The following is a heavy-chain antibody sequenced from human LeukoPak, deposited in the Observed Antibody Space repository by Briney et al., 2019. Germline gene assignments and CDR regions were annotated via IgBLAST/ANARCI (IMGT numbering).Heavy chain of an antibody. CDR1: GFTFSSYA. V-gene: IGHV3-23*01. CDR2: ISGSGGST. J-gene: IGHJ6*02. CDR3: AKDFGYSSSTSCFSGMDV. D-gene: IGHD2-2*03. Sequence: PGGSLRLSCAASGFTFSSYAMSWVRQAPGKGLEWVSAISGSGGSTYYADSVKGRFTISRDNAKNSLYLQMNSLRAEDTALYYCAKDFGYSSSTSCFSGMDVWGQGTTVTVSS.